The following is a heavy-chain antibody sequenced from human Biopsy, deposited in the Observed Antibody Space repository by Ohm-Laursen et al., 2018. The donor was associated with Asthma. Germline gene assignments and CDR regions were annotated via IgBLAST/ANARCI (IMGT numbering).Heavy chain of an antibody. D-gene: IGHD3-9*01. CDR1: GGTFSSYA. J-gene: IGHJ4*02. CDR3: ARASYDTLTGYYNYFDY. CDR2: IIPIFGTA. Sequence: ASVKVSCKASGGTFSSYAISWVRQAPGQGLEWMGGIIPIFGTANYAQKFQGRVTITADESTSTAYMELSSLRSEDTAVYYCARASYDTLTGYYNYFDYWGQGTLVTVSS. V-gene: IGHV1-69*13.